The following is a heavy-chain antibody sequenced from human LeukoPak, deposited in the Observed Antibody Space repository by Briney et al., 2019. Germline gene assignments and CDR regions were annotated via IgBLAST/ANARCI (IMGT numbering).Heavy chain of an antibody. CDR3: ARVRRFLEWSYYFDY. CDR2: IYYSGST. V-gene: IGHV4-30-4*08. J-gene: IGHJ4*02. Sequence: PSETLSLTCTVSGGSISSGDYYWSWIRQPPGKGLEWIGYIYYSGSTYYNPSLKSRVTISVDTSKNQFSLKLSSVTAADTAVYYCARVRRFLEWSYYFDYWGQGTLVTVSS. D-gene: IGHD3-3*01. CDR1: GGSISSGDYY.